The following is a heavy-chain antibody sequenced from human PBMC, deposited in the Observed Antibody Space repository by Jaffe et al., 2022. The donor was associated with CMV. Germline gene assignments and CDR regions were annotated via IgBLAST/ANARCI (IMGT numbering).Heavy chain of an antibody. CDR2: INPNSGGT. CDR1: GYTFTGYY. J-gene: IGHJ4*02. CDR3: AREGGTVVIRAQLDY. V-gene: IGHV1-2*02. D-gene: IGHD3-22*01. Sequence: QVQLVQSGAEVKKPGASVKVSCKASGYTFTGYYMHWVRQAPGQGLEWMGWINPNSGGTNYAQKFQGRVTMTRDTSISTAYMELSRLRSDDTAVYYCAREGGTVVIRAQLDYWGQGTLVTVSS.